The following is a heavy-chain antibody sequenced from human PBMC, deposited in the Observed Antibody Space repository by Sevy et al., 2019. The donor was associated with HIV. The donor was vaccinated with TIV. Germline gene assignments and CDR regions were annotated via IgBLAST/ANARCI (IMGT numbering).Heavy chain of an antibody. CDR1: GGSISSLY. J-gene: IGHJ4*02. Sequence: TLSLTCTVSGGSISSLYWNWIRQPPGKGLEWIANIYYNGHINYNPSLKSRVTLLLDTSKNQFSLRLTSVTAADTAMYYCAGENAWGRGYSWGQGTLVTVSS. CDR3: AGENAWGRGYS. CDR2: IYYNGHI. D-gene: IGHD1-26*01. V-gene: IGHV4-59*08.